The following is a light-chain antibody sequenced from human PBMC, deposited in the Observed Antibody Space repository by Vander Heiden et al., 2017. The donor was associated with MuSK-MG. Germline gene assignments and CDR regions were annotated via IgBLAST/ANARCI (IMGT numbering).Light chain of an antibody. CDR3: QQSYSTPQT. V-gene: IGKV1-39*01. J-gene: IGKJ1*01. Sequence: DIQMTQSPSSLSASVGDRVTITCRASQSIASYFNWYQQKPGKAPKLLIYAASSLQSGVLSRFSGSGSGTDFTLTISSLQPEDFATYYCQQSYSTPQTFGQRTKVEIK. CDR1: QSIASY. CDR2: AAS.